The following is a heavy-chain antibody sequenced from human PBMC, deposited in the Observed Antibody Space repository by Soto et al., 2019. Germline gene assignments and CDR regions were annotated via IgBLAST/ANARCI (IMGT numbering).Heavy chain of an antibody. CDR2: INPNSGGT. CDR1: GYTFTGYY. V-gene: IGHV1-2*02. D-gene: IGHD3-22*01. CDR3: ARVGYYDSSGYPTADY. Sequence: GASVKVSCKASGYTFTGYYMHWVRQAPGQGLEWMGWINPNSGGTNYAQKFQGRVTMTRDTSISTAYMELSRLRSDDTAVYYCARVGYYDSSGYPTADYWGQGTLVTVSS. J-gene: IGHJ4*02.